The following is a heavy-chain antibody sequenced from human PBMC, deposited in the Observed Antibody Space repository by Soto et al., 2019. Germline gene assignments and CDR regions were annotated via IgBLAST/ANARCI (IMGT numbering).Heavy chain of an antibody. CDR1: GFTFSSYG. D-gene: IGHD1-26*01. Sequence: QVQLVESGGGVVQPGRSLRLSCAASGFTFSSYGMHWVRQAPGKGLEWVAVISYDGSNKYYADSVKGRFTISRDNSKNTLYLPMNSLRAEDTAVYYCAKEGEYSGSPIFDYWGQGTLVTVSS. V-gene: IGHV3-30*18. J-gene: IGHJ4*02. CDR3: AKEGEYSGSPIFDY. CDR2: ISYDGSNK.